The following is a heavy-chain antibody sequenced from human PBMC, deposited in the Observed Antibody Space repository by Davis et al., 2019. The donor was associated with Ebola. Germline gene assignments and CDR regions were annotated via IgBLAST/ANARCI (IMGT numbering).Heavy chain of an antibody. CDR1: GYTFTSYG. J-gene: IGHJ6*02. Sequence: ASVQVSCKASGYTFTSYGISWVRQAPGQGLEWMGWISAYNGNTNYAQKLQGRVTMTTDTSTSTAYMELRSLRSDDTAVYYCARDTYYDILTGYYRLHNYYGMDVWGQGTTVTVSS. D-gene: IGHD3-9*01. CDR2: ISAYNGNT. CDR3: ARDTYYDILTGYYRLHNYYGMDV. V-gene: IGHV1-18*01.